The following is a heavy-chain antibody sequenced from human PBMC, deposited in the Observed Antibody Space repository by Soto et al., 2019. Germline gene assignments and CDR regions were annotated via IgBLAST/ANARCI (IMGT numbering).Heavy chain of an antibody. CDR2: INPNSGGT. CDR1: GYTFTDYY. CDR3: ARDPGIAVANWFDP. V-gene: IGHV1-2*02. D-gene: IGHD6-19*01. Sequence: QVQLVQSGAEVKKPGASVKVSCKASGYTFTDYYMHWVRQAPGQGLEWMGWINPNSGGTNYAQKFQGRVTMTRDTSINTAYMEPSRLRSDDTAVYYCARDPGIAVANWFDPWGQGTLVTVSS. J-gene: IGHJ5*02.